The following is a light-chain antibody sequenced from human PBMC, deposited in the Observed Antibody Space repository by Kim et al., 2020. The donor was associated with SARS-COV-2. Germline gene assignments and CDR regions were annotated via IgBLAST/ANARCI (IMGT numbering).Light chain of an antibody. CDR3: SSWASTTSYV. J-gene: IGLJ1*01. V-gene: IGLV2-14*03. CDR2: DVH. CDR1: RLDVGGYNY. Sequence: GQSITLSCTGTRLDVGGYNYVSWYQQPPGKAPKLMIYDVHNRPTGVSDRFSGSKSGNTASLTISGLQAEDEADYYCSSWASTTSYVFGTGTKVTVL.